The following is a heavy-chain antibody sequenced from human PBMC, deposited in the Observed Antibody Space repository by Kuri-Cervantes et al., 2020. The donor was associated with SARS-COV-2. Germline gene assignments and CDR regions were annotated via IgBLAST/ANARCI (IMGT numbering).Heavy chain of an antibody. Sequence: GGSLRLSCAASGFPFDNYAMTWVRQAPGKGLEWVSTISGRGDNTYFAASVKGRFTISRDNFMNMMFLQMSSLRADDTAVYYCAKGTTTYTSPFDYWGRRTLVTVSS. J-gene: IGHJ4*02. CDR2: ISGRGDNT. V-gene: IGHV3-23*01. CDR3: AKGTTTYTSPFDY. D-gene: IGHD1-14*01. CDR1: GFPFDNYA.